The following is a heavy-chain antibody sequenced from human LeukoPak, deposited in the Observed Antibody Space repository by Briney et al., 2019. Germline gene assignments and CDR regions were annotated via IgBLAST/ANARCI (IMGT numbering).Heavy chain of an antibody. Sequence: SETLSLTCAVYGESFDGFYWNWIRQSPGKGPEWLGEVNYSGMSDYNPALESRIAISADASKRQFSLRLSSLTAADTAVYYCAIRLTTSRLATATTWFDPWGQGTLVSVSS. D-gene: IGHD1-1*01. J-gene: IGHJ5*02. CDR1: GESFDGFY. V-gene: IGHV4-34*01. CDR3: AIRLTTSRLATATTWFDP. CDR2: VNYSGMS.